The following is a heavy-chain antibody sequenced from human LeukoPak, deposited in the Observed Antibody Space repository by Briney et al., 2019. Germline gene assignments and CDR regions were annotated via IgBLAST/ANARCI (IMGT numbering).Heavy chain of an antibody. J-gene: IGHJ4*02. CDR1: GDSIGSSRSY. D-gene: IGHD3-10*01. Sequence: PSETLSLTCTVSGDSIGSSRSYWGWIRQPPGKGLEWIGSIYYSGSTYYNTSLKSRVTISVDTSKNQFSLKLSSVTAADTAVYYCVRGRTLWFGELLGDRYYFDYWGQGTLVTVSS. CDR2: IYYSGST. CDR3: VRGRTLWFGELLGDRYYFDY. V-gene: IGHV4-39*07.